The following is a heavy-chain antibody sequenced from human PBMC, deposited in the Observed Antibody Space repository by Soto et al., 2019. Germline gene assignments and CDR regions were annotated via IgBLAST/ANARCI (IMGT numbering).Heavy chain of an antibody. CDR1: GGSDTNSSYY. J-gene: IGHJ4*02. CDR3: VSQRTTVPTQAYFDY. CDR2: VYYRGRS. Sequence: SETLSLTCTVSGGSDTNSSYYWGWIRQSPGKGLEWIGSVYYRGRSYSKSSVKSRVTISVDTSKNRFSLSLNSVTASDTAVYFCVSQRTTVPTQAYFDYWGPGP. D-gene: IGHD4-17*01. V-gene: IGHV4-39*01.